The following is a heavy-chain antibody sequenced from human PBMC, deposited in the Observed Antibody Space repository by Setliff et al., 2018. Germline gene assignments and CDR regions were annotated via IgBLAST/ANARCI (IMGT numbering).Heavy chain of an antibody. CDR1: GYTFTTYY. CDR3: ACPDILTGLSDY. V-gene: IGHV1-46*01. D-gene: IGHD3-9*01. J-gene: IGHJ4*02. CDR2: INPIGGGT. Sequence: ASVKVSCKASGYTFTTYYMHWVRQAPGQGLEWMGIINPIGGGTGYAEKFQGRVTMTRDTSTSTVYMQLSSLRFEDTAVYYCACPDILTGLSDYWGQGTLVTVSS.